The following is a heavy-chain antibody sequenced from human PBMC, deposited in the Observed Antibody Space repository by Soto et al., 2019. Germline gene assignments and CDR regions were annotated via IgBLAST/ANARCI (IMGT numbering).Heavy chain of an antibody. J-gene: IGHJ4*02. D-gene: IGHD3-10*01. Sequence: QVQLQQWGAGLLKPSETLSLTCAVYGGSFSGYYWSWIRQPPGKGLEWIGEINHSGSTNYNPSLKSRVTISVDTSKNQFSLKLSSVPAADTAVYYCARGATMVRGTFDYWGQGTLVTVSS. CDR3: ARGATMVRGTFDY. CDR2: INHSGST. CDR1: GGSFSGYY. V-gene: IGHV4-34*01.